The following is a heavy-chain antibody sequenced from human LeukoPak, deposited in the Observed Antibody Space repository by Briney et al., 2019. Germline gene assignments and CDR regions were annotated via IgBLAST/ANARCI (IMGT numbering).Heavy chain of an antibody. CDR3: ARGLITILRSKTESFDY. CDR1: GFILNNYW. Sequence: GGSLRLSCAASGFILNNYWMNWVRQAPGKGLEWVANIKEDGSEQYYVDSVKGRFTISRDNAKKSLYLQMNSLRAEDTAVYYCARGLITILRSKTESFDYWGQGTLVTVSS. J-gene: IGHJ4*02. CDR2: IKEDGSEQ. D-gene: IGHD3-10*01. V-gene: IGHV3-7*03.